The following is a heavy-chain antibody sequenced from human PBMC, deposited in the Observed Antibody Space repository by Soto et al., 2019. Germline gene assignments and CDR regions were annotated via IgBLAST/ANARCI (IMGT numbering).Heavy chain of an antibody. Sequence: RTVGISRAASGLTLDRCGMPCVRQASGKGLEWVSIIWSDGTNKYYADSVEGRFTISRDNSKNTLFLQMNSLRADDTAVYFCVLFPLAGAYSFAIDFWGQGVLVTGST. CDR1: GLTLDRCG. CDR3: VLFPLAGAYSFAIDF. V-gene: IGHV3-33*03. D-gene: IGHD2-21*01. J-gene: IGHJ4*02. CDR2: IWSDGTNK.